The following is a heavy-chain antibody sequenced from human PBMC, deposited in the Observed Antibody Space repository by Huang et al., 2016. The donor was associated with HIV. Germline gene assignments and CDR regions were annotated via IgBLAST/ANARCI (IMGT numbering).Heavy chain of an antibody. D-gene: IGHD6-19*01. Sequence: EVQLEEFGGRLVQPGRSLRLSCATYGFKFDDYAMHWVRQVPGGGVGWVSGISWNSGDILYADSVRGRFAISRDNAVKSLYLQMDSLRREDTALYYCVKDRRMRGSGWTFFDNWGQGTLVDVSS. CDR3: VKDRRMRGSGWTFFDN. CDR1: GFKFDDYA. J-gene: IGHJ4*02. V-gene: IGHV3-9*01. CDR2: ISWNSGDI.